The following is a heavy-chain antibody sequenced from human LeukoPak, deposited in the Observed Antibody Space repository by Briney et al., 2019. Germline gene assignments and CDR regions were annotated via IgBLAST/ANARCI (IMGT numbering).Heavy chain of an antibody. CDR1: GYTFTGYD. V-gene: IGHV1-8*01. CDR3: ARADDFWSGYLDY. J-gene: IGHJ4*02. D-gene: IGHD3-3*01. CDR2: MNPNSGNT. Sequence: AASVKVSCTASGYTFTGYDINWVRQATGQGLEWMGWMNPNSGNTGYAQKFQGRVTMTRNTSISTAYMELSSLRSEDTAVYYCARADDFWSGYLDYWGQGTLVTVSS.